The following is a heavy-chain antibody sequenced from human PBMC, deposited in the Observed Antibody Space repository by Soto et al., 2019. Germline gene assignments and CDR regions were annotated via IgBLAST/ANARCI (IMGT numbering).Heavy chain of an antibody. D-gene: IGHD6-19*01. Sequence: SETLSLTCTFSGGSISSYYWSLIRQPPGKGLEWIGYIYYSGSTNYNPSLKSRVTISVDTSKNQFSLKLSSVTAADTAVYYCARDSSGWYELGYYYMDVWGKGTTVTVSS. CDR3: ARDSSGWYELGYYYMDV. CDR2: IYYSGST. CDR1: GGSISSYY. V-gene: IGHV4-59*01. J-gene: IGHJ6*03.